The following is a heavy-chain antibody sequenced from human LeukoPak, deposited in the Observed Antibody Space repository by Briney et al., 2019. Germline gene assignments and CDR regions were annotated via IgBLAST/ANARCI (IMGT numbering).Heavy chain of an antibody. CDR1: GGSISYY. CDR2: IYYSGST. V-gene: IGHV4-30-4*01. CDR3: ARGHYDSSAYYYVVGPPPPYFDY. Sequence: SQTLSLTCTVSGGSISYYWSWIRQAPGKGLEWIGYIYYSGSTYYNPSLKSRVTISVDTSKNQFSLKLSSVTAADTAVYYCARGHYDSSAYYYVVGPPPPYFDYWGQGTLVTVSS. D-gene: IGHD3-22*01. J-gene: IGHJ4*02.